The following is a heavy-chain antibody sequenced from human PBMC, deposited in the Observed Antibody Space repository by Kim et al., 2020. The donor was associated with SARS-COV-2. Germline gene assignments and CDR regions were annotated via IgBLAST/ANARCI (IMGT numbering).Heavy chain of an antibody. J-gene: IGHJ4*02. D-gene: IGHD6-13*01. Sequence: YAQKFQGRVTMTRDTSTSTVYMELSSLRSEDTAVYYCARVPGYSSSCYKDWGQGTLVTVSS. V-gene: IGHV1-46*01. CDR3: ARVPGYSSSCYKD.